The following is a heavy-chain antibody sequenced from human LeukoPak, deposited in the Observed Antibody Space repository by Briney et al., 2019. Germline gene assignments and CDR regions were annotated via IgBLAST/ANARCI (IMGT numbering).Heavy chain of an antibody. J-gene: IGHJ4*02. CDR1: GFTFSSYW. CDR2: INSGGSST. V-gene: IGHV3-74*01. D-gene: IGHD3-22*01. CDR3: AREGGYYDSSGYAPNSDY. Sequence: GGSLRLSCAASGFTFSSYWMHWVRQAPGKGLVWVSCINSGGSSTTYADSVKGRFTISRDNAKNTLNLQMNRLRVEDTAVYYCAREGGYYDSSGYAPNSDYWGQGTLVTVSS.